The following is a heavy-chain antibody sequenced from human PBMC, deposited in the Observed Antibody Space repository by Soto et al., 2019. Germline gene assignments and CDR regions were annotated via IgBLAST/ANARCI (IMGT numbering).Heavy chain of an antibody. CDR1: GYTFTGYY. D-gene: IGHD3-16*02. J-gene: IGHJ5*02. Sequence: ASVKVSCKASGYTFTGYYMDWVRQAPGQGLEWMGWINPNSGGTNYAQKFQGWVTMTRDTSISTAYMELSRLRSDDTAVYYCAREIMITFGVVIVHNWLDPWGPGTLVTVSS. CDR2: INPNSGGT. CDR3: AREIMITFGVVIVHNWLDP. V-gene: IGHV1-2*04.